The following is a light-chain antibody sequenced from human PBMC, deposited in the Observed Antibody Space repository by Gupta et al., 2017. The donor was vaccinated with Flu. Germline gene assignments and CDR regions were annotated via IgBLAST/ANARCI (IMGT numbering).Light chain of an antibody. CDR3: QQYCTYPWT. V-gene: IGKV1-5*03. J-gene: IGKJ1*01. Sequence: DIQMTQSPSTLSASVGDRVIITCRASQNIDSWLAWYQQRPGKAPKILINRASSLESGVPSRFSGSGSGTEFTLTIRSLQPDDFTTYYCQQYCTYPWTFGQGTRVELK. CDR1: QNIDSW. CDR2: RAS.